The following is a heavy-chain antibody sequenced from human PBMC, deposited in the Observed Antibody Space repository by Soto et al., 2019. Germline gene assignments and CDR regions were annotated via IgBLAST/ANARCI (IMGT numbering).Heavy chain of an antibody. J-gene: IGHJ4*02. D-gene: IGHD6-13*01. CDR3: AKDPHIAAADLDY. CDR1: GFTFSSYG. CDR2: ISYDGSNK. V-gene: IGHV3-30*18. Sequence: QVQLVESGGGVVQPGRSLRLSCAASGFTFSSYGMHWVRQAPGKGLEWVAVISYDGSNKYYADYVKGRFTISRENSKKTMYLQMNSLRAEDTAVYYCAKDPHIAAADLDYWGQGTLVTVSS.